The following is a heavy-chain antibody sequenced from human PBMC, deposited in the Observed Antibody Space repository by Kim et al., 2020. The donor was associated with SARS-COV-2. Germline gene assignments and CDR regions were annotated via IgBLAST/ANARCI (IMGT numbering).Heavy chain of an antibody. D-gene: IGHD6-13*01. V-gene: IGHV4-39*07. J-gene: IGHJ5*02. CDR2: IYYSGST. CDR1: GGSISSSSYY. CDR3: ARSIAAAGTPPGRDWFDP. Sequence: ETLSLTCTVSGGSISSSSYYWGWIRQPPGKGLEWIGSIYYSGSTYYNPSLKSRVTISVDTSKNQFSLKLSSVTAADTAVYYCARSIAAAGTPPGRDWFDPWGQGTLVTVSS.